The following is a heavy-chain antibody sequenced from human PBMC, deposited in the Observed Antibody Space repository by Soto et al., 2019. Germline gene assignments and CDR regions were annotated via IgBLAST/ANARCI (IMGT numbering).Heavy chain of an antibody. CDR3: ARLEGYCSSTSCYAYYYYYMDV. Sequence: QVQLQESGPGLVKPSQTLSLTCTVSGGSISSGGYYWSWIRQHPGKGLEWLGYIYYSGSTYYNPSLQSRVTISVDTSKNQFSLKLSSVTAADTAVYYCARLEGYCSSTSCYAYYYYYMDVWGKGTTVTVSS. CDR1: GGSISSGGYY. J-gene: IGHJ6*03. CDR2: IYYSGST. D-gene: IGHD2-2*01. V-gene: IGHV4-31*03.